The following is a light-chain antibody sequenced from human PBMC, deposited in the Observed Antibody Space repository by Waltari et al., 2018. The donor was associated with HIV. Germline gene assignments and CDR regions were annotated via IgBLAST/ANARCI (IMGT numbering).Light chain of an antibody. Sequence: DIQMTQSPSSLSASVGDRVTISCRASQSISRFLNWYQQKPGKAPDLLIYRTSILQSGVPSRFSGSGSGTDFTLTISNLQPEDFASYYCQQTYSTPLGLTFGGGTKVEIK. CDR2: RTS. V-gene: IGKV1-39*01. J-gene: IGKJ4*01. CDR1: QSISRF. CDR3: QQTYSTPLGLT.